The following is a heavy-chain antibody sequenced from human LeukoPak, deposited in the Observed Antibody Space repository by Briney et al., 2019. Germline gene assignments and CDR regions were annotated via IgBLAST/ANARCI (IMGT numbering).Heavy chain of an antibody. CDR3: ARDLRYGFDY. Sequence: GASVKVSCKASGYSFTIYGIIWVRQAPGQGGEWMGWISASKGNTNYAQKLQGRVTMTTDTSTSTAYMELRSLRSDDTAVYYCARDLRYGFDYWGQGTLVTVSS. CDR1: GYSFTIYG. D-gene: IGHD5-18*01. CDR2: ISASKGNT. V-gene: IGHV1-18*04. J-gene: IGHJ4*02.